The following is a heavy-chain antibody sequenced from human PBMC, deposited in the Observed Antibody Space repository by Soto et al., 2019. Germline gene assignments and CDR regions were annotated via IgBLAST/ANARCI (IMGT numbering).Heavy chain of an antibody. D-gene: IGHD4-17*01. CDR3: AHRGYGNYPRDNWFDP. CDR1: GFSLTTAGSG. V-gene: IGHV2-5*01. J-gene: IGHJ5*02. CDR2: IYWNDDT. Sequence: QITLKASGPTLVNPTQTLTLTCTFSGFSLTTAGSGLGWIRQPPGKALEWLARIYWNDDTRYSPSLKSRLTNTQDTYKNQVVIRMTTMDPVDTATDYCAHRGYGNYPRDNWFDPWGQGSLVIVSS.